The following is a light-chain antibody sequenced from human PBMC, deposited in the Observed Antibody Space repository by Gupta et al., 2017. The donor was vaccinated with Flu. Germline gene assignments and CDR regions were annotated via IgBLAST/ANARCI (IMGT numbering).Light chain of an antibody. CDR2: WAS. J-gene: IGKJ1*01. CDR3: QQYESAPPWT. Sequence: LGERATINCKSSQSVLYSSNNKNYLAWYQQKPRQPPKLLIYWASTRESGVPDRFSGSGSGTDFTLTISSLQAEDAAVYYCQQYESAPPWTFGQGTKVEIK. CDR1: QSVLYSSNNKNY. V-gene: IGKV4-1*01.